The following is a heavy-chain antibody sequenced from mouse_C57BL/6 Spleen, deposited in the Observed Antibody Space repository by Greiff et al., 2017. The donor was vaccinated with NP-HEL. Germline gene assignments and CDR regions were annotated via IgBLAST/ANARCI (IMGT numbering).Heavy chain of an antibody. V-gene: IGHV14-4*01. Sequence: VQLKQSGAELVRPGASVKLSCTASGFNIKDDYMHWVKQRPEQGLEWIGWIDPENGDTEYASKFQGKATITADTSSNTAYLQLSSLTSEDTAVYYCTTRGPRACYWGQGTTLTVSS. CDR1: GFNIKDDY. CDR2: IDPENGDT. D-gene: IGHD6-1*01. CDR3: TTRGPRACY. J-gene: IGHJ2*01.